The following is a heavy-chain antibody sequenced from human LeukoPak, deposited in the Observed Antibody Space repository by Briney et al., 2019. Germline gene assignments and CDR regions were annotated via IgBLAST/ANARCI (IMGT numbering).Heavy chain of an antibody. CDR1: GFTFSSYA. D-gene: IGHD3-9*01. V-gene: IGHV3-23*01. CDR2: ISGSGGST. Sequence: GGSLRLSCAASGFTFSSYAMSWVRQAPGKGLEWVSAISGSGGSTYYADSVKGRFTISRDNSKNTLYLQMNSLRAEDTAVYYCSREYFDWSRSYYYGMDVWGQGTTVTVSS. J-gene: IGHJ6*02. CDR3: SREYFDWSRSYYYGMDV.